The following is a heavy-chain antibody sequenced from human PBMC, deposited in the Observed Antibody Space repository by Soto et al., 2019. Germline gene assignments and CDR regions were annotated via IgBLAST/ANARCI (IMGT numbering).Heavy chain of an antibody. CDR2: IWYDGSNK. CDR1: GFTFSSYG. CDR3: VLYYYASCGSPIGVDAHYLFYGMEV. V-gene: IGHV3-33*01. J-gene: IGHJ6*02. Sequence: WGSLRLSCAASGFTFSSYGMHWVRQAPGKGLEWVAVIWYDGSNKYYADSVKGRFTISRDNSKNTLYLQMNSLRAEDTAVYYCVLYYYASCGSPIGVDAHYLFYGMEVWGPGTTLTASS. D-gene: IGHD3-22*01.